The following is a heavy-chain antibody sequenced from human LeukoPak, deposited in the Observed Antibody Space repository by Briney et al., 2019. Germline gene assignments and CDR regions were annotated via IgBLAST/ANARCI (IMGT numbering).Heavy chain of an antibody. Sequence: SETLSLTCTVSGGSISSYYWSWIRQPPGKGLEWIGYIYHSGSTYYNPSLKSRVTISVDRSKNQFSLKLSSVTAADTAVYYCARGYSSSWYDGCWFDPWGQGTLVTVSS. J-gene: IGHJ5*02. CDR2: IYHSGST. CDR1: GGSISSYY. CDR3: ARGYSSSWYDGCWFDP. D-gene: IGHD6-13*01. V-gene: IGHV4-59*12.